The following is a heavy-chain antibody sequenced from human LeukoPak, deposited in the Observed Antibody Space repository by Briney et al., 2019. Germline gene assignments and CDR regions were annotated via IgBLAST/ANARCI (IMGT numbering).Heavy chain of an antibody. CDR3: ARDRDYASDY. CDR2: INADSSAM. CDR1: GFTFTTYS. D-gene: IGHD2-2*01. Sequence: GGSLRLSCVASGFTFTTYSMNWVRQAPGKGLERISNINADSSAMYYVDSVKGRFTISRDNAKSSVFLQMNSLRAEDTAVYYCARDRDYASDYWGQGTLVTVSS. V-gene: IGHV3-48*01. J-gene: IGHJ4*02.